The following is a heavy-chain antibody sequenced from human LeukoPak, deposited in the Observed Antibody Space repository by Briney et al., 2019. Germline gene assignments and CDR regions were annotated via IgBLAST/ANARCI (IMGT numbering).Heavy chain of an antibody. CDR1: GFTFSSYA. CDR3: ARTGRYNWNYEDY. J-gene: IGHJ4*02. CDR2: ISYDGSNK. V-gene: IGHV3-30-3*01. Sequence: GGSLRLSCAASGFTFSSYAMSWVRQAPGKGLEWVAVISYDGSNKYYADSVKGRFTISRDNSKNTLYLQMNSLRAEDTAVYYCARTGRYNWNYEDYWGQGTLVTVSS. D-gene: IGHD1-7*01.